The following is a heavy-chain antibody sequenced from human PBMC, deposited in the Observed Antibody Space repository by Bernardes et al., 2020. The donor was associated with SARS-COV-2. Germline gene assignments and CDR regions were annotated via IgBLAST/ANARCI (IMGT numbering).Heavy chain of an antibody. CDR1: TFSFSYYT. Sequence: GGSLRLSCVTSTFSFSYYTMNWVRQAPGKGLEWVASISRTSSFVYYADSVRGRFTIARDNVKNSLYLRMNSLRDEDTAVYYCARIDDVTGRDYWGQGTLVTVSS. CDR3: ARIDDVTGRDY. J-gene: IGHJ4*02. V-gene: IGHV3-21*06. CDR2: ISRTSSFV. D-gene: IGHD3-9*01.